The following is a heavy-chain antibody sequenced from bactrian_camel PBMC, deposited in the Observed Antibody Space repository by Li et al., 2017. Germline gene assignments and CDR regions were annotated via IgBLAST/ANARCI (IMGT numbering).Heavy chain of an antibody. CDR2: IYTGGGDT. CDR3: AAAPVGNGYGLVKDYFPS. J-gene: IGHJ6*01. V-gene: IGHV3S54*01. CDR1: GDTFRKNC. Sequence: HVQLVESGGGSVQAGGSLKLTCTASGDTFRKNCMAWFRQAPGKEREGVATIYTGGGDTFYADSAKGRFTISQDNAKRAVYLQMNSLTPEDTAMYYCAAAPVGNGYGLVKDYFPSWGQGTQVTVS. D-gene: IGHD3*01.